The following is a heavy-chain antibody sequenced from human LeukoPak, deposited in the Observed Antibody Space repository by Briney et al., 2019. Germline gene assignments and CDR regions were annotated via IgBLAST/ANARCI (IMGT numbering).Heavy chain of an antibody. CDR1: GFTFSNYW. CDR2: ISGDESTT. D-gene: IGHD3-10*01. J-gene: IGHJ5*02. V-gene: IGHV3-74*01. Sequence: GGSLRLSCAASGFTFSNYWMHWVRQVPGKGLVWVSRISGDESTTTYADSVKGRFTISRDNAKNTVHLQMNSLRAEDTAVYYCARDYSGPLDPWGQGTLVTVSS. CDR3: ARDYSGPLDP.